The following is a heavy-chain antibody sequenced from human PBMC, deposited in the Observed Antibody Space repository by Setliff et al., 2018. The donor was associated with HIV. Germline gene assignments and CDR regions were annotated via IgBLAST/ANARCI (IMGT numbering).Heavy chain of an antibody. D-gene: IGHD6-6*01. CDR1: GDSINNYY. Sequence: LSLTCTVSGDSINNYYWTWIRQPPGKGLEWIGYIYHSGGTKYNPSLESRVTISVDTSKKHFSLNLSSVTAADTAVYYCARGLATSSRSSLVYWGQGILVTVSS. CDR2: IYHSGGT. J-gene: IGHJ4*02. CDR3: ARGLATSSRSSLVY. V-gene: IGHV4-59*01.